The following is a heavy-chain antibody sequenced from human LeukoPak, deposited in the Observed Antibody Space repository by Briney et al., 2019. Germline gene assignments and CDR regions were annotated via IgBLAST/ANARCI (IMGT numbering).Heavy chain of an antibody. CDR1: SGSISSTSYY. J-gene: IGHJ4*02. Sequence: SETLSLTCTASSGSISSTSYYWGWIRQPPGRGLEWIGGIIYSGNTYYNPSLKSRVTISVDTTKNQFSLNLRTVTSADTAVYYCTRVHYSGSGLSSYFDYWGQGTLVTVSS. V-gene: IGHV4-39*07. D-gene: IGHD3-10*01. CDR3: TRVHYSGSGLSSYFDY. CDR2: IIYSGNT.